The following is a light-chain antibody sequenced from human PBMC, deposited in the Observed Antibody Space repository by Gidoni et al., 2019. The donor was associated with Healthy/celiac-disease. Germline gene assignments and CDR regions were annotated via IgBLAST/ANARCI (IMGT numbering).Light chain of an antibody. CDR2: GAS. Sequence: EIVLKQSPGTLSLSPGERASQSVSSSYLAWYQQKPGQAPRLLIYGASSRATVIPDRFSGSGSGTDFTLTISRLEPEDFAVYYCQQYGSSPFTFGHGTKLEI. V-gene: IGKV3-20*01. J-gene: IGKJ2*01. CDR3: QQYGSSPFT. CDR1: QSVSSSY.